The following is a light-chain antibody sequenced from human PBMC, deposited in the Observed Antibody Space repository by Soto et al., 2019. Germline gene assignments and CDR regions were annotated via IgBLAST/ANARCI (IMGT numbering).Light chain of an antibody. CDR3: QQYSGSPPRT. J-gene: IGKJ1*01. CDR2: GTS. Sequence: EVVLTQSPGTLSLSPGERATLYCRTSQTIVSTYLAWYQHKAGQAPRLLMYGTSSRATGIPDRFSGSGSGTDFSLTISSVEPEDSEIYYCQQYSGSPPRTFGQGTKVEIK. V-gene: IGKV3-20*01. CDR1: QTIVSTY.